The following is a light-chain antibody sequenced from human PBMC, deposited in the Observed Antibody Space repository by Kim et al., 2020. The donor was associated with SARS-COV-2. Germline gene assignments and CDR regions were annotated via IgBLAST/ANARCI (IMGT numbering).Light chain of an antibody. V-gene: IGLV3-1*01. J-gene: IGLJ3*02. CDR1: KLRNKY. CDR2: EDS. Sequence: VCPGQTASITCSGDKLRNKYASWYQQRPGQSPVLVIYEDSKRPSGIPERFSGSNSGNTATLTISGTQAMDEAEYYCQAWDSSTAWVFGGGTQLTVL. CDR3: QAWDSSTAWV.